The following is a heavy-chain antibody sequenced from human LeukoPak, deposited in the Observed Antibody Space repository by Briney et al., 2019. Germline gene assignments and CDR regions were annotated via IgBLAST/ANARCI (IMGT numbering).Heavy chain of an antibody. J-gene: IGHJ3*02. CDR1: GYTFTSYG. CDR3: ARPDYYGSGSSVAFDI. CDR2: ISAYNGNT. Sequence: ASVKVSCKASGYTFTSYGISWVRQAPGQGLEWMGWISAYNGNTNYARELQGRVTMTTDTSTSTAYMELRSLRSDDTAVYYCARPDYYGSGSSVAFDIWGQGTMVTVSS. V-gene: IGHV1-18*01. D-gene: IGHD3-10*01.